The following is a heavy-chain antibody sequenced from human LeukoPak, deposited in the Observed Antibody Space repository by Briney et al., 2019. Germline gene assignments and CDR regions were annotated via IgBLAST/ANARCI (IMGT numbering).Heavy chain of an antibody. CDR2: IWTDGSKK. Sequence: PGRSLRLSCAASGFTFSTYAMHWVRQAPGKGLEWVAFIWTDGSKKYYADSVKGRFAISRENSKNTVYLQMNDLRPEDTALYFCAKISSSAESNFDYWGQGTLLTVSS. D-gene: IGHD6-25*01. J-gene: IGHJ4*02. V-gene: IGHV3-33*06. CDR3: AKISSSAESNFDY. CDR1: GFTFSTYA.